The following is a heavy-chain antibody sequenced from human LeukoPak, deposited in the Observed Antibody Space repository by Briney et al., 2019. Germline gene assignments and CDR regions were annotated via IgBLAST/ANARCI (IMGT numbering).Heavy chain of an antibody. CDR2: IYYSGST. J-gene: IGHJ4*02. CDR1: GGSISSYY. CDR3: ARQLEYDSSGYYWTYFDY. Sequence: SETLSLTCTVSGGSISSYYWSWIRQPPGKGLEWIGYIYYSGSTNYNPSLKSRVTISVDTSKNQFSLKLSSVTAADTAVYYCARQLEYDSSGYYWTYFDYWGQGTLVTVSS. D-gene: IGHD3-22*01. V-gene: IGHV4-59*08.